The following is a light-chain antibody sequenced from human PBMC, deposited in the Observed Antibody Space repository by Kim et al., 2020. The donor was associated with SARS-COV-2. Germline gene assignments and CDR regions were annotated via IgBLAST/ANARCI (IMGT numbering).Light chain of an antibody. CDR2: DAS. Sequence: LIPAKRATISCRASQSVAGYLAWYQQKPGQAPRLFTYDASKRATDTPDRFSGSGSGTDFTLTIDSLEPDDFAIYYCQQRAYWPVTFGLGTRLEIK. CDR1: QSVAGY. CDR3: QQRAYWPVT. V-gene: IGKV3-11*01. J-gene: IGKJ5*01.